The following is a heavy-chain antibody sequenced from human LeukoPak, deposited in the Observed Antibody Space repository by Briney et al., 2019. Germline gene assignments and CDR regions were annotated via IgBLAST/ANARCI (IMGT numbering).Heavy chain of an antibody. CDR1: GGSISSSSYY. Sequence: PSETLSLTCTVSGGSISSSSYYWGWTRQPPGKGLEWIGSIYHSGSTYYNPSLKSRVTISVDTSKNQFSLKLSSVTAADTAVYYCAREGLGRLYYDFWSGYRYYFDYWGQGTLVTVSS. CDR3: AREGLGRLYYDFWSGYRYYFDY. V-gene: IGHV4-39*07. CDR2: IYHSGST. D-gene: IGHD3-3*01. J-gene: IGHJ4*02.